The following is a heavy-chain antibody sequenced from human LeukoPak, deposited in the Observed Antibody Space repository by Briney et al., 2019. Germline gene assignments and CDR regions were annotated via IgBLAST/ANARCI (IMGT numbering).Heavy chain of an antibody. J-gene: IGHJ4*02. D-gene: IGHD3-22*01. V-gene: IGHV3-23*01. CDR1: GFTFSSYA. Sequence: PVGSLRLSCAASGFTFSSYAMSRVRQAPGKGLEWVSAISGSGGSTYYADSVKGRFTISRDNSKNTLYLQMNSLRAEDTAVYYCAKDNYYDSSGYYDYWGQGTPVTVSS. CDR2: ISGSGGST. CDR3: AKDNYYDSSGYYDY.